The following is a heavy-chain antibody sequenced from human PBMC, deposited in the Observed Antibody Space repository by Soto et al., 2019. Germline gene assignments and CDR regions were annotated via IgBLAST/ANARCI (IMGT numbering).Heavy chain of an antibody. V-gene: IGHV1-69*02. CDR3: ASKGGYYYHMDV. CDR1: GGTFSSYT. J-gene: IGHJ6*03. D-gene: IGHD3-16*01. Sequence: QVQLVQSGAEVKKPGSSVKISCEASGGTFSSYTLNWVRQAPGQGLEWMGRIVPILGVAAYAQKFQGRVTITADTSSTNTTYMELSSLRSEDTAVDYWASKGGYYYHMDVWGKGTTVTVSS. CDR2: IVPILGVA.